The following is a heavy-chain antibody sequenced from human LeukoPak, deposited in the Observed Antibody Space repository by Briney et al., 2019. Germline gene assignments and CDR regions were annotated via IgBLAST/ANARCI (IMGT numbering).Heavy chain of an antibody. CDR2: MNPDSGNT. Sequence: ASXKVSCKASGYTFTSYDINWVRQATGQGLEWMGWMNPDSGNTGYAQKFQGRVTITRNTSISTAYMELSSLRSEDTAVYYCASDGYDSSGYYGYYYYYMDVWGKGTTVTVSS. CDR1: GYTFTSYD. D-gene: IGHD3-22*01. V-gene: IGHV1-8*03. CDR3: ASDGYDSSGYYGYYYYYMDV. J-gene: IGHJ6*03.